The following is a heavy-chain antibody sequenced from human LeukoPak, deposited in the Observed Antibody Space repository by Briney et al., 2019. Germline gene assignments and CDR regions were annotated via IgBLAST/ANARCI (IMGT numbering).Heavy chain of an antibody. CDR1: GGSISSGSYY. D-gene: IGHD5-18*01. J-gene: IGHJ4*02. V-gene: IGHV4-61*02. Sequence: SETLSLTCTVSGGSISSGSYYWSWIRQPAGKGLEWIGRIYTSGSTNYNPSLKSRVTISVDTSKNRFSLRLSSVTAADTAVYYCARKVHGYNSGSYVYWGQGTLVTVSS. CDR3: ARKVHGYNSGSYVY. CDR2: IYTSGST.